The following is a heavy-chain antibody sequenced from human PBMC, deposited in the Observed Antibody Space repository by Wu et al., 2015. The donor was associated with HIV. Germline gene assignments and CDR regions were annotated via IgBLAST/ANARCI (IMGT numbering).Heavy chain of an antibody. Sequence: QVQLVQSGAEVKRPGASVRISCKASAYSFIDYYIHWVRQVPGHGLEWMGITNPSSGSTSYAERFKGRLTMTRDTSTATVYMEVSSLRSEDTAGYSCARAGGFCSGTSCLDLWGQGTLVTV. D-gene: IGHD2-2*03. V-gene: IGHV1-46*01. CDR2: TNPSSGST. J-gene: IGHJ5*02. CDR3: ARAGGFCSGTSCLDL. CDR1: AYSFIDYY.